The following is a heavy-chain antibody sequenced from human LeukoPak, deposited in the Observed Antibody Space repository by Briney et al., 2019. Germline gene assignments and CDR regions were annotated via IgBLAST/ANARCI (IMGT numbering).Heavy chain of an antibody. CDR1: GGSISNAAYY. CDR3: ARSDTRTGRSYYYDSSGLFDY. CDR2: IYYSGST. D-gene: IGHD3-22*01. V-gene: IGHV4-61*08. Sequence: SETLSLTCAVSGGSISNAAYYWSWIRQPPGKGLEWIGYIYYSGSTNYNPSLKSRVTISVDTSKNQFSLKLSSVTAADTAVYYCARSDTRTGRSYYYDSSGLFDYWGQGTLVTVSS. J-gene: IGHJ4*02.